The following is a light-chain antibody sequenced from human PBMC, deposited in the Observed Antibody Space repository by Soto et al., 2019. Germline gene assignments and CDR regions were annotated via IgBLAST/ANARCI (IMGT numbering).Light chain of an antibody. J-gene: IGKJ3*01. V-gene: IGKV1-9*01. CDR2: AAY. CDR1: QDTNYY. Sequence: IQLTQPPSSLSASVGDRVTITCRARQDTNYYLTWYQQKQGKDPKLLIYAAYTLQSGGPSRFSGSGSGTDFTLTISSLQLEDFATYYCQQLDSSPRTFGPGTKVDIK. CDR3: QQLDSSPRT.